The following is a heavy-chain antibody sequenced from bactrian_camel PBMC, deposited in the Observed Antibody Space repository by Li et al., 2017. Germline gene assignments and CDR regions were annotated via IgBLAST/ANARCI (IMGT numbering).Heavy chain of an antibody. CDR2: IDSDGIT. CDR3: AAGQGVGWCLDVIRVGAEADFDY. CDR1: GATQDIGC. D-gene: IGHD5*01. Sequence: VQLVESGGESVQAGGSLRLSCVASGATQDIGCMGWFRQVPGLEREGIGSIDSDGITTYADSLKARFTISRDNAKRTLYLQMNSLKPEDTAMYYCAAGQGVGWCLDVIRVGAEADFDYWGQGTQVTVS. V-gene: IGHV3S53*01. J-gene: IGHJ4*01.